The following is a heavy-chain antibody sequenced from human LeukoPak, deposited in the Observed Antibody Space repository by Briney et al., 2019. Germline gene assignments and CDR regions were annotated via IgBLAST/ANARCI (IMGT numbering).Heavy chain of an antibody. Sequence: PSETLSLTRTVSGGSISGYYWSWIRQPPGKGLEWIGHIYYSGSTNYNPSLKSRVTISVDTSKNQFSLKMTSVTAADTAVYYCVRHPWRMGSRDYNFDDWGQGTLVTVSS. D-gene: IGHD3-16*01. CDR3: VRHPWRMGSRDYNFDD. CDR1: GGSISGYY. J-gene: IGHJ4*02. CDR2: IYYSGST. V-gene: IGHV4-59*08.